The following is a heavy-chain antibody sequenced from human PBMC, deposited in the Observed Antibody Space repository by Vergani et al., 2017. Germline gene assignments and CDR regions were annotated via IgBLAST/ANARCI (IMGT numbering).Heavy chain of an antibody. CDR1: GFTFDAYT. D-gene: IGHD6-13*01. Sequence: EVQLVESGGVVVQPGGSLRLSCAASGFTFDAYTMHWVRQAPGKGLEWVSLISWDGGSTYYADSVKGRFSISRDNSKNSLYLQMNSLRTEDTALYYCAKDIGYSSSWYAFDYWGQGTLVTVSS. CDR2: ISWDGGST. CDR3: AKDIGYSSSWYAFDY. J-gene: IGHJ4*02. V-gene: IGHV3-43*01.